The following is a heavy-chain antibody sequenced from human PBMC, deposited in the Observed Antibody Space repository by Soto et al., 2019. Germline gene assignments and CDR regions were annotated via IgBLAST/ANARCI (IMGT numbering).Heavy chain of an antibody. CDR3: ARVTSMVRGVIDNWFDP. D-gene: IGHD3-10*01. J-gene: IGHJ5*02. V-gene: IGHV1-69*01. CDR1: GGTFSSSA. Sequence: QVPLVQSGAEVKKPGSSVTVSCKASGGTFSSSAIHWVRQAPGQGLEWMGGIIPMYGPAKYAQRFQGRVTITADESTTTVYMELTSLTSQDTAVYYCARVTSMVRGVIDNWFDPWGHGTLVPVSS. CDR2: IIPMYGPA.